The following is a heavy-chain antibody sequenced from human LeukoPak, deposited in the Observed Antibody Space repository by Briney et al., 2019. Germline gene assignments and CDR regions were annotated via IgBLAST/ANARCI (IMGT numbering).Heavy chain of an antibody. V-gene: IGHV4-59*01. CDR2: IYYSGST. J-gene: IGHJ4*02. CDR1: GGSISSYY. D-gene: IGHD6-13*01. Sequence: SETLSLTCTVSGGSISSYYWSWIRQPPGKGLEWIGYIYYSGSTNYNPSLKSRVTISVDTSKNQFSLKLSSVTAADTAVYYCARESGYISSFDYWGQGTLVTVSS. CDR3: ARESGYISSFDY.